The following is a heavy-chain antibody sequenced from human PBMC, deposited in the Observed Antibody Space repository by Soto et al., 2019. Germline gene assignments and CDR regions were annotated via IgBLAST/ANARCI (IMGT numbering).Heavy chain of an antibody. D-gene: IGHD3-10*01. V-gene: IGHV3-53*01. J-gene: IGHJ5*02. Sequence: PGGSLRLSCAASGFIVSNNYMSWVRQAPGKGLEWVSVIYSGGTTYSADSVKGRFTISRDISKNALYLQMNSLRAEDTAVYYCAREGPVYGLGIVTWGQATLVTVSS. CDR1: GFIVSNNY. CDR2: IYSGGTT. CDR3: AREGPVYGLGIVT.